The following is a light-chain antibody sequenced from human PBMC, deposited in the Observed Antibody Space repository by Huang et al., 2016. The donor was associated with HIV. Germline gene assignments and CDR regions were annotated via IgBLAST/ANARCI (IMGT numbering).Light chain of an antibody. V-gene: IGKV3-11*01. CDR2: DAS. CDR3: QQRTYWPPIYT. CDR1: QSVSGS. Sequence: EIVLTQSPATLSLSPGERATLSCRASQSVSGSLAWYQQKPGQAPRLLIYDASNRATGITARVSASGSGTDFSLNISSLEPEDFAVYYCQQRTYWPPIYTFGQGTKLEIK. J-gene: IGKJ2*01.